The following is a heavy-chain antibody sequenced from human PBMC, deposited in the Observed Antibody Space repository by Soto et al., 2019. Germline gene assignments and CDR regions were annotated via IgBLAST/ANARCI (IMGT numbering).Heavy chain of an antibody. J-gene: IGHJ5*02. CDR3: ARDQGVAAAGITWFDP. Sequence: QVQLPASGPGLVKTSETLSLTCTVSGASMNSYHWSWIRQPAGKGLEWIGHIHSSGSTNYNPSLKSRVTVSVDTSKNQFSLRLMALTAADTAVYYCARDQGVAAAGITWFDPWGQGSLVTVSS. V-gene: IGHV4-4*07. D-gene: IGHD6-13*01. CDR2: IHSSGST. CDR1: GASMNSYH.